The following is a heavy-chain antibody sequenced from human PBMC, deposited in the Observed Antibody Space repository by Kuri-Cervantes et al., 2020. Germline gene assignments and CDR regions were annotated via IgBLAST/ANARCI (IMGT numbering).Heavy chain of an antibody. Sequence: SLKISCVASGFTFDDYAMHWVRQAPGKGLEWVSGISWNSGSIGYADSVKGRFTISRDNAKNSLYLQMNSLRAEDTAVYYCARWDYAGYWGQGTLVTVSS. CDR2: ISWNSGSI. J-gene: IGHJ4*02. V-gene: IGHV3-9*01. D-gene: IGHD4-17*01. CDR1: GFTFDDYA. CDR3: ARWDYAGY.